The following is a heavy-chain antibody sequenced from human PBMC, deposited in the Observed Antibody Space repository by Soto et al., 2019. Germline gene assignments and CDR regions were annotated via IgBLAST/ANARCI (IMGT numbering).Heavy chain of an antibody. CDR2: IYYTGSP. CDR3: VGSTSRRRPFDY. J-gene: IGHJ4*02. CDR1: TGSISTHY. D-gene: IGHD3-16*01. V-gene: IGHV4-59*11. Sequence: SETLSRTCTLSTGSISTHYWSWIRQPPGRSQEWTGNIYYTGSPTYNPSLESRVTISEDTSRRTVSLKLISETTEDTAVYNYVGSTSRRRPFDYRVRGNLVAVSS.